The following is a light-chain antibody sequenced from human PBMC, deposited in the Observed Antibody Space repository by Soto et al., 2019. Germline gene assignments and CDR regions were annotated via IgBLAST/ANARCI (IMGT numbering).Light chain of an antibody. CDR1: QGIGSW. J-gene: IGKJ2*01. CDR2: DSS. V-gene: IGKV1-5*03. CDR3: QQYTSNPT. Sequence: DIQMTQSPSTLSASVGDRVSITCRASQGIGSWLAWYQQEPGKAPKLLVFDSSTLQSGVPSRFSGSGSGTEFTLTISSLQHDDFATYYCQQYTSNPTFGQGTRLEI.